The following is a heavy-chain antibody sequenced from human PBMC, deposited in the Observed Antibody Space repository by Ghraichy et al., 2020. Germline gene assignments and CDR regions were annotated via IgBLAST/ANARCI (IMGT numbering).Heavy chain of an antibody. CDR3: ALGSSRGWFFDY. Sequence: QTLSLTCAISGDSVSSNSAAWNWLRQSPSRGLEWLGRTYYRSKWYSDYAVSVKSRIIINPDTSKNQFSLQLNSVTPEDTAVYYCALGSSRGWFFDYWGQGTLVTVSS. J-gene: IGHJ4*02. V-gene: IGHV6-1*01. CDR1: GDSVSSNSAA. CDR2: TYYRSKWYS. D-gene: IGHD6-19*01.